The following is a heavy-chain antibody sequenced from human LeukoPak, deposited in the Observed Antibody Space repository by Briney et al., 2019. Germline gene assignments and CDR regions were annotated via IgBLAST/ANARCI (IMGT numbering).Heavy chain of an antibody. Sequence: SQTLSLTCTVSGGSISSASYYWSWIRQPAGKGLEWIGRIYTSGSTNYNPSLKSRVTISVDTSKNQFSLKLSSVTAADTAVYYCARRYGDYGYGWFDPWGQGTLVTVSS. V-gene: IGHV4-61*02. CDR3: ARRYGDYGYGWFDP. CDR2: IYTSGST. J-gene: IGHJ5*02. CDR1: GGSISSASYY. D-gene: IGHD4-17*01.